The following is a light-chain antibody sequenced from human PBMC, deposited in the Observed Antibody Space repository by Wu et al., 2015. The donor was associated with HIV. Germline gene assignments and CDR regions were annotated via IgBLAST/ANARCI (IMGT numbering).Light chain of an antibody. Sequence: DIQMTQSPSSLSASVGDRVTITCRASHNIGTYLTWYQQKPGKGPNLLIYAASSLPGGVPSRFSGSGSGTDFTLTINSLQPEDFATYYCQQCYSDPATFGQGTRV. CDR1: HNIGTY. V-gene: IGKV1-39*01. CDR2: AAS. CDR3: QQCYSDPAT. J-gene: IGKJ1*01.